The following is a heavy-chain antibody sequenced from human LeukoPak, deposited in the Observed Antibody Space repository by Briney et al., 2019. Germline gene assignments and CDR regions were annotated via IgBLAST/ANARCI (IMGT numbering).Heavy chain of an antibody. D-gene: IGHD3-10*01. CDR1: GFTLSSYW. CDR2: MSSDESTT. J-gene: IGHJ5*02. Sequence: PGGSLRLSCAASGFTLSSYWMHWARQTPGKGLVWVSRMSSDESTTNHADSVRGRFTISRDNAKNALYLQMNNLRAEDTAIYFCARGRGPYGWFDPWGQGTLVTVSS. V-gene: IGHV3-74*01. CDR3: ARGRGPYGWFDP.